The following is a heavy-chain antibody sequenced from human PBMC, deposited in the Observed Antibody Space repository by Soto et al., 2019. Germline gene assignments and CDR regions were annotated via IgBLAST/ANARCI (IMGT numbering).Heavy chain of an antibody. CDR1: GGSISSGGYY. J-gene: IGHJ4*02. V-gene: IGHV4-31*03. D-gene: IGHD3-22*01. CDR3: ARGLDSSGYYYRSFDY. Sequence: SETLSLTCTVSGGSISSGGYYWSWIRQHPGKGLEWIGYIYYSGSTYYNPSLKSRVTISVDTTKNQFSLKLSSVTAADTAVYYCARGLDSSGYYYRSFDYWGQGTLVNVS. CDR2: IYYSGST.